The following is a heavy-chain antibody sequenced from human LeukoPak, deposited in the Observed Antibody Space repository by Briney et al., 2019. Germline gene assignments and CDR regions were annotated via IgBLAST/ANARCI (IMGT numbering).Heavy chain of an antibody. Sequence: ASVKVSCKASGYTFTSYGISWVRQAPGQGLERMGWISAYNGNTNYAQKLQGRVTMTRDTSTSTVYMELSSLRSEDTAVYYCARDLSWYDFWSGYSFDYWGQGTLVTVSS. CDR2: ISAYNGNT. D-gene: IGHD3-3*01. CDR3: ARDLSWYDFWSGYSFDY. V-gene: IGHV1-18*01. J-gene: IGHJ4*02. CDR1: GYTFTSYG.